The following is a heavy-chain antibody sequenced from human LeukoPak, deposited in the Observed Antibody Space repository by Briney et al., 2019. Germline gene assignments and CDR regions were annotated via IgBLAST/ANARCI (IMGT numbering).Heavy chain of an antibody. CDR1: GGSISSYY. CDR2: IYTSGST. D-gene: IGHD6-19*01. V-gene: IGHV4-4*07. Sequence: PSETLSLTCTVSGGSISSYYWSWIRQPAGKGLEWIGRIYTSGSTNYNPSLKSRVTISVDKSKNQFSLKLSSATAADTAVYYCARSYSSGWYYFDYWGQGTLVTVSS. J-gene: IGHJ4*02. CDR3: ARSYSSGWYYFDY.